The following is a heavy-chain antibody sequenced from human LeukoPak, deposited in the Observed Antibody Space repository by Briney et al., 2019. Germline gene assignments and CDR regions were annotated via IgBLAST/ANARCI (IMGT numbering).Heavy chain of an antibody. Sequence: SETLSLTCTVSGGSISSYYWSWIRQPPGKGLEWIGYIYYSGSTNYNPSLKSRVTISVDTSKNHFSLKLSSVTAADPAVYYCARVRDNSGYYPFDYWGQGSLVTVSS. CDR3: ARVRDNSGYYPFDY. CDR2: IYYSGST. V-gene: IGHV4-59*01. CDR1: GGSISSYY. D-gene: IGHD3-22*01. J-gene: IGHJ4*02.